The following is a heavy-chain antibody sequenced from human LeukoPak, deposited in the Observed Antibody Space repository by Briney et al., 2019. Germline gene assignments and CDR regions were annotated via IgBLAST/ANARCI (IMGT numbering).Heavy chain of an antibody. CDR3: ARSEGRPFDI. Sequence: GGSLRLSCAASGFTFSNAWMSWVRQAPGKGLEWVSSISGSSYSIYYADSVKGRFTISRDNAKNSLYLQMNSLTAEDTAVYYCARSEGRPFDIWGQGTMVTVSS. CDR2: ISGSSYSI. D-gene: IGHD6-6*01. J-gene: IGHJ3*02. V-gene: IGHV3-21*01. CDR1: GFTFSNAW.